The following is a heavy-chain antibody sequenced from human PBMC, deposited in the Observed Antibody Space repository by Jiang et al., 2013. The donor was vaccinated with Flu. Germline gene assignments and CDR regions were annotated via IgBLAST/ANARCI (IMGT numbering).Heavy chain of an antibody. CDR3: ARSYYDILTGYYTGHVFDY. V-gene: IGHV4-59*01. J-gene: IGHJ4*02. CDR2: ISFNGST. Sequence: ETLSLTCTVSGGSISSYYWSWIRQPPREGTGVDWGISFNGSTNYNPSLKSRVTISVDTSKNQFSLKLSSVTAADTAVYYCARSYYDILTGYYTGHVFDYWGQGTLVTVSS. CDR1: GGSISSYY. D-gene: IGHD3-9*01.